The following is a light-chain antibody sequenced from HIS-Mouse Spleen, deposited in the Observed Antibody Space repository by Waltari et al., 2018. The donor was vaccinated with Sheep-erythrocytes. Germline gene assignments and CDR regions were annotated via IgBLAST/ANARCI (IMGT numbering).Light chain of an antibody. CDR1: KSGDKY. J-gene: IGLJ1*01. Sequence: SYELTQPPSVSVSPGQTASITCSGDKSGDKYACWYQQKPGQSPVLVLYQDSKRPSGIPERFSGSNSGNTATLTISGTQAMDEADYYCQAWDSSTYVFGTGTKVTVL. V-gene: IGLV3-1*01. CDR2: QDS. CDR3: QAWDSSTYV.